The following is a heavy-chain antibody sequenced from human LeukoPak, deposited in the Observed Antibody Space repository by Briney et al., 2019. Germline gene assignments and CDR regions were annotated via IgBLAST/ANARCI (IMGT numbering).Heavy chain of an antibody. CDR1: GFTFS. V-gene: IGHV3-30*02. J-gene: IGHJ5*02. Sequence: GGSLRLSCVESGFTFSVDWVGWVPGTELEWLTFVRHDGTDQHYAHSVRGRFTISRDNSKNTVYLQMNSLRPEDTALYYCAKDGTWASVSWGQGTLVTVSS. CDR3: AKDGTWASVS. CDR2: VRHDGTDQ. D-gene: IGHD1-26*01.